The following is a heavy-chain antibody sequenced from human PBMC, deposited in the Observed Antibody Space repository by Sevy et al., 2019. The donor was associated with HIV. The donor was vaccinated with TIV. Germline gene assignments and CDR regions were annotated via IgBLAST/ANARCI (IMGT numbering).Heavy chain of an antibody. D-gene: IGHD3-16*01. CDR3: ARGPHQMGVDFFDY. Sequence: SETLSLTCAVYGGSFSGYYWSWIRQPPGKGLEWIGEINHSGSTNYNPSHKSRVTISVDTSKNQFSLKLSSVTAADTAVYYCARGPHQMGVDFFDYWGQGTLVTVSS. CDR2: INHSGST. V-gene: IGHV4-34*01. J-gene: IGHJ4*02. CDR1: GGSFSGYY.